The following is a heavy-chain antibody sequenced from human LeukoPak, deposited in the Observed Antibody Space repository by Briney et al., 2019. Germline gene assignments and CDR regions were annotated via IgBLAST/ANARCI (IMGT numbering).Heavy chain of an antibody. CDR1: GDSVSSKSAA. CDR3: ARLSSGIGDLDY. D-gene: IGHD3-16*01. J-gene: IGHJ4*02. V-gene: IGHV6-1*01. Sequence: SQTLSLTCAISGDSVSSKSAAWNWIRQSPSRGLEWLGRTYYRSRWYNDYAVSVKGRITINPDTSKNQFPLQLTSVTPEDTAVYYCARLSSGIGDLDYWGQGTLVTVSS. CDR2: TYYRSRWYN.